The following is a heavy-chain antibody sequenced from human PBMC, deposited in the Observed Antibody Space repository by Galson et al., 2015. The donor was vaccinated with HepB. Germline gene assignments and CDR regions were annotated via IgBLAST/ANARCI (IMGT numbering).Heavy chain of an antibody. CDR1: GFTFSSYS. CDR3: ARDGYDFWSGSGGMDV. CDR2: ISSSSSYI. J-gene: IGHJ6*02. Sequence: SLRLSCAASGFTFSSYSMNWVRQAPGKGLEWVSSISSSSSYIYYADSVKGRFTISRDNAKNSLYLQMNSLRAEDTAVYYCARDGYDFWSGSGGMDVRGQGTTVTVSS. D-gene: IGHD3-3*01. V-gene: IGHV3-21*01.